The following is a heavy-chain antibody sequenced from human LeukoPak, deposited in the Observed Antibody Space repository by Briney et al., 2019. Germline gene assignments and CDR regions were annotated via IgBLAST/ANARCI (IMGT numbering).Heavy chain of an antibody. CDR1: GYTFTGYY. J-gene: IGHJ4*02. CDR3: ARVGLCGGDCYYFDY. V-gene: IGHV1-2*02. D-gene: IGHD2-21*02. Sequence: ASVKVSCKASGYTFTGYYMHWVRQAPGQGLEWMGWINPNGGGTNYAQKFQGRVTMTRDTSISTAYMELSRLRSDDTAVYYCARVGLCGGDCYYFDYWGQGTLVTVSS. CDR2: INPNGGGT.